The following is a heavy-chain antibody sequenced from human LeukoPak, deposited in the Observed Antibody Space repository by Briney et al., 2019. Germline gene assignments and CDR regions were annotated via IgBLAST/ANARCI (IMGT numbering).Heavy chain of an antibody. V-gene: IGHV3-23*01. CDR1: GFTFSNNA. Sequence: GVSLRLSCAASGFTFSNNAKNWVRQAPGKGLEWVSSLSGSSGSTYYADSVKGRFTISRDNSKNTLYLQMNSLRAEDTAVYYCATGEGYWGQGILVTVSS. J-gene: IGHJ4*02. CDR3: ATGEGY. CDR2: LSGSSGST. D-gene: IGHD1-26*01.